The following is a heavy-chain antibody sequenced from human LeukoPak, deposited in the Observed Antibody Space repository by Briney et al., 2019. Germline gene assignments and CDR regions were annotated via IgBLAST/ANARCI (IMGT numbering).Heavy chain of an antibody. CDR3: AKDRVDYVWGSYRSSFDY. V-gene: IGHV3-30*18. J-gene: IGHJ4*02. Sequence: PGGSLRLSCAASGFTFSSYGMHWVRQAPGKGLEWVAVISYDGSNKYYADSVKGRFTISRDNSKNTLYLQMNSLRAEDTAVYYCAKDRVDYVWGSYRSSFDYWGQGTLVTVSS. CDR1: GFTFSSYG. CDR2: ISYDGSNK. D-gene: IGHD3-16*02.